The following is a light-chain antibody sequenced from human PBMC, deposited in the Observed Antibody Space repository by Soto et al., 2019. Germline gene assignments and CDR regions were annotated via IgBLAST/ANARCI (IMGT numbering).Light chain of an antibody. CDR2: DAS. CDR3: QQYKTYPWT. Sequence: DIQMTQSPSTLSASVGDRVTITCRASQSISYWLAWYQQKPGKAPKLLIYDASTLESGIPSGVSGSGSGTEFTLTITSLQPDDFATYFCQQYKTYPWTFGQGTKVDIK. V-gene: IGKV1-5*01. CDR1: QSISYW. J-gene: IGKJ1*01.